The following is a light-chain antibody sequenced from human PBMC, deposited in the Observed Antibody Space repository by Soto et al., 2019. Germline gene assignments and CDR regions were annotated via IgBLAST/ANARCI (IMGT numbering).Light chain of an antibody. CDR1: QSVSSY. CDR2: DAS. J-gene: IGKJ4*01. Sequence: EIVLTQSPATLSLSPGERATLSCRASQSVSSYLAWYQQKPGQAPRLLIYDASNRATGIPARFSGSGSGTDFTLAIISLAPEDLTGYYGQLRSNLPLTFGGGTKVEIK. CDR3: QLRSNLPLT. V-gene: IGKV3-11*01.